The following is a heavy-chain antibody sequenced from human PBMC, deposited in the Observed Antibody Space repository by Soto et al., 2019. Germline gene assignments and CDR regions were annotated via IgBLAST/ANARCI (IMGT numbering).Heavy chain of an antibody. CDR2: ISGSGGST. J-gene: IGHJ4*02. V-gene: IGHV3-23*01. Sequence: GSLRLSCAASGFTFSSYAMSWVRQAPGKGLEWVLAISGSGGSTYYADSVKGRFTISRDNSKNTLYLQMNSLRAEDTAVYYCANILGYSYSYYWGQGTLVTVSS. CDR1: GFTFSSYA. CDR3: ANILGYSYSYY. D-gene: IGHD5-18*01.